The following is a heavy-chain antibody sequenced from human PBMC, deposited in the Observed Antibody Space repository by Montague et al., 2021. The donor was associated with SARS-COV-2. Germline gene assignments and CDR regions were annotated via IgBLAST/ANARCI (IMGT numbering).Heavy chain of an antibody. V-gene: IGHV4-4*02. J-gene: IGHJ4*02. CDR1: GGSISSINW. CDR2: IYHSGST. D-gene: IGHD6-19*01. Sequence: SETLSLTCVVSGGSISSINWWSWDRQPPGKVLEWIGEIYHSGSTNYTPSLKSRVIISVDKPKNQFSLKLSSVTAADTAVYYCARTGYSSGWHSFDYWGQGTLVTVSS. CDR3: ARTGYSSGWHSFDY.